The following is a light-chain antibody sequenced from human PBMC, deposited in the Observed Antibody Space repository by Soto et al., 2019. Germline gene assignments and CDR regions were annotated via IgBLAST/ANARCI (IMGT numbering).Light chain of an antibody. CDR2: EVT. CDR1: SSDVGSHNF. Sequence: QSALTQPASVSGSPGQSITISCTGTSSDVGSHNFVSWYQQRPGKAPKLMIFEVTKRPSGVSSRFSASKSGNTASLTISGVQAEDEVDYYCCSYAGTTTWVFGGGTKVTVL. V-gene: IGLV2-23*02. CDR3: CSYAGTTTWV. J-gene: IGLJ2*01.